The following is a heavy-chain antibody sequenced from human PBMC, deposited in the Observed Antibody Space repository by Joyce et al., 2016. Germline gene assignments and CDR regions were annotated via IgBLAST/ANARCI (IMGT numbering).Heavy chain of an antibody. CDR3: ARSTGGSYLFGMDV. Sequence: QVQLQESGPGLVKPSQTLTLTCTVSGASATSGRFCWSWIRLPAGKGVEWIGLIYTTGRTNDKSSLKSRVTMALDTSKNQVSLKVNSVTAADTAVYYCARSTGGSYLFGMDVWGQGTTVTVSS. CDR1: GASATSGRFC. D-gene: IGHD1-26*01. V-gene: IGHV4-61*02. J-gene: IGHJ6*02. CDR2: IYTTGRT.